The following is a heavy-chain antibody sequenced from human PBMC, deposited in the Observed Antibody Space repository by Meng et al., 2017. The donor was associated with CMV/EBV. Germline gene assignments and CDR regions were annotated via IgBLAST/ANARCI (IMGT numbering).Heavy chain of an antibody. CDR1: GFTFSSYW. CDR2: IKQDGSEK. V-gene: IGHV3-7*01. Sequence: GGSLRLSCAASGFTFSSYWMSWVRQAPGKGLEWVANIKQDGSEKYYVDSVKGRFTISRDNAKNSLYLQMNSLRAEDTAVYYCARDRGTYYYDSSGYYYEGADAFDTWGQGTMVTVSS. D-gene: IGHD3-22*01. CDR3: ARDRGTYYYDSSGYYYEGADAFDT. J-gene: IGHJ3*02.